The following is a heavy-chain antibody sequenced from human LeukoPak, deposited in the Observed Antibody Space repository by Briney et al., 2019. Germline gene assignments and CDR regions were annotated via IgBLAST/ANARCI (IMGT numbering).Heavy chain of an antibody. J-gene: IGHJ6*02. CDR3: ARDRHYYDSSGYFSMAMDV. CDR2: IYYSGST. Sequence: PSETLSLTCTVSGDSISSYYWSWIRQPPGKGREWIGYIYYSGSTNYNPSLKSRVTISVDTSKNQFSLKLSSVTAADTAVYYCARDRHYYDSSGYFSMAMDVWGQGTTVTVSS. V-gene: IGHV4-59*01. D-gene: IGHD3-22*01. CDR1: GDSISSYY.